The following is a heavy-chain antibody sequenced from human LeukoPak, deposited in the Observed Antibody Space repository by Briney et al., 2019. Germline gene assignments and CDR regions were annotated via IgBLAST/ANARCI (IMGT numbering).Heavy chain of an antibody. CDR2: ISWNSGSI. CDR3: AKGDTAMALDY. D-gene: IGHD5-18*01. J-gene: IGHJ4*02. CDR1: GFTFDDYA. V-gene: IGHV3-9*03. Sequence: GGSLRLSCAASGFTFDDYAMHWVRQAPGKGLEWVSGISWNSGSIGHADSVKGRFTISRDNAKNSLYLQMNSLRAEDMALYYCAKGDTAMALDYWGQGTLVTVSS.